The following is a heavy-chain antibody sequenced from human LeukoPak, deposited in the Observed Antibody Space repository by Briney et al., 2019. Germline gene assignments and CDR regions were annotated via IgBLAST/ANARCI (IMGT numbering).Heavy chain of an antibody. CDR2: IYYTGNT. D-gene: IGHD3-22*01. J-gene: IGHJ3*02. CDR3: ARVDTSGYRAYDI. Sequence: PSETLSLTCTVSGCSMSPYYWSWIRQPPGKGLEWIGNIYYTGNTYYNPSLKSRVTISVDTSKNQFSLRLTSVTAADTAVYYCARVDTSGYRAYDIWGQGTTVTVSS. CDR1: GCSMSPYY. V-gene: IGHV4-59*01.